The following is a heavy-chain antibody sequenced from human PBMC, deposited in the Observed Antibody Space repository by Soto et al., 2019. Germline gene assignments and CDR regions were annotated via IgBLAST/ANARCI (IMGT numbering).Heavy chain of an antibody. CDR3: AKDRADMVPNYSMEV. CDR2: ISGSGGRT. J-gene: IGHJ6*02. D-gene: IGHD2-8*01. V-gene: IGHV3-23*01. CDR1: GFTFTSYA. Sequence: EVQLLESGGGLVQPGGSLRLSCAASGFTFTSYAMSWVRQAPGKGLEWVSAISGSGGRTYYADSVKGRFTISRDNSKNTLYLQMLCLRAEDRAVYYCAKDRADMVPNYSMEVWGQGTTVTVSS.